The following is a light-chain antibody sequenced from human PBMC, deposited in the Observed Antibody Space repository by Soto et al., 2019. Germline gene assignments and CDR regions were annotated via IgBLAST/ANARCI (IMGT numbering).Light chain of an antibody. V-gene: IGLV2-14*03. CDR2: EVS. J-gene: IGLJ1*01. CDR3: SSYTSSSTRV. Sequence: QSVLTQPASVSGSPGQSITISCTGTSSDVGAYDFVSWYQQHPDKAPKLMIYEVSNRPSGVSNRFSGSKSVNTATLTISELQAEDEADYYCSSYTSSSTRVFGTGTKATVL. CDR1: SSDVGAYDF.